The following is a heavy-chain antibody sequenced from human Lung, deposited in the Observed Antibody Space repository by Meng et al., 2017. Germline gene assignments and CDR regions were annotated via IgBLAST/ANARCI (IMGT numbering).Heavy chain of an antibody. Sequence: QGQLVQSGAEVKKPGASVKVSCDASGYTLSSDGFSWVRQAPGQGLEWLGWINVYNGKTDYALKFQDRVTMTTDTFTNTAYMELRSLRSDDTAVYYCATRGNPYLNCWGQGTLVTVPS. J-gene: IGHJ4*02. V-gene: IGHV1-18*01. CDR1: GYTLSSDG. CDR2: INVYNGKT. CDR3: ATRGNPYLNC.